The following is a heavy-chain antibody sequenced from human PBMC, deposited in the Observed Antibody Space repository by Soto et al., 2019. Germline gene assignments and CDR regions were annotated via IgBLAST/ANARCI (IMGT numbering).Heavy chain of an antibody. Sequence: ASVKVSCKASGYSFTSYGISWVRQAPGQGLDWMGWITTYNGNTKYAQDLQGRVTMTTDTSTSTAYMELRSLRSDDTAVYYCARFSGSVYNTYYFYYGMDVWGQGTTVTVSS. V-gene: IGHV1-18*04. J-gene: IGHJ6*02. CDR2: ITTYNGNT. D-gene: IGHD1-26*01. CDR1: GYSFTSYG. CDR3: ARFSGSVYNTYYFYYGMDV.